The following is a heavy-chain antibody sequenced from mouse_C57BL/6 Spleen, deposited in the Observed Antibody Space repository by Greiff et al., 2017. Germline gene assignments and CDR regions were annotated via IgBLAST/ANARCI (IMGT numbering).Heavy chain of an antibody. D-gene: IGHD1-1*01. CDR3: ARNHYYGSSPYAMDY. CDR2: IHPNSGST. CDR1: GYTFTSYW. Sequence: VQLQQPGAELVKPGASVKLSCKASGYTFTSYWMHWVKQRPGQGLEWIGMIHPNSGSTNYNEKFKSKATLTVDKSSSTAYMQLSSLTSEDSAVYYCARNHYYGSSPYAMDYWGQGTSVTVSS. J-gene: IGHJ4*01. V-gene: IGHV1-64*01.